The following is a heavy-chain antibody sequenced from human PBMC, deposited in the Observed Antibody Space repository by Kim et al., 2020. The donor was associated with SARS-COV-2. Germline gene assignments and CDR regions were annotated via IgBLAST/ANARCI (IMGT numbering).Heavy chain of an antibody. CDR1: GFTFSSYA. V-gene: IGHV3-30-3*01. D-gene: IGHD3-22*01. CDR3: AREGDSSGWGAFDI. Sequence: GGSLRLSCAASGFTFSSYAMHWVRQAPGKGLEWVAVISYDGSNKYYADSVKGRFTISRDNSKNTLYLQMNSLRAEDTAVYYCAREGDSSGWGAFDIWGQGTMVTVSS. J-gene: IGHJ3*02. CDR2: ISYDGSNK.